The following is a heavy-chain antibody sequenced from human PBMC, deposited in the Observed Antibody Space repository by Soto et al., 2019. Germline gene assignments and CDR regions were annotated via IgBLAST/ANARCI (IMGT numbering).Heavy chain of an antibody. D-gene: IGHD3-10*01. J-gene: IGHJ6*02. CDR1: GFTFSDYY. V-gene: IGHV3-11*01. Sequence: GGSLSLSCAASGFTFSDYYMSWIRPAPGKGLEWVSYISSSGSTIYYADSVKGRFTISRDNAKNSLYLQMNSLRAEDTAVYYCARAQITKHYYYGMDVWGQGTTVTVSS. CDR2: ISSSGSTI. CDR3: ARAQITKHYYYGMDV.